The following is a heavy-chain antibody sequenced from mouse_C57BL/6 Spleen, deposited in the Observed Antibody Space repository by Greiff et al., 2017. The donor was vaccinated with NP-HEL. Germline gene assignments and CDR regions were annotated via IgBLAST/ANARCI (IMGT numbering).Heavy chain of an antibody. V-gene: IGHV5-17*01. CDR2: ISSGSSTI. CDR3: ARPVQDV. CDR1: GFTFSDYG. J-gene: IGHJ1*03. Sequence: EVKLEESGGGLVKPGGSLKLSCAASGFTFSDYGMHWVRQAPEKGLEWVAYISSGSSTIYYADTVKGRFTISRDNAKNTLFLQMTSLRSEDTAMYYCARPVQDVWGTGTTVTVSS.